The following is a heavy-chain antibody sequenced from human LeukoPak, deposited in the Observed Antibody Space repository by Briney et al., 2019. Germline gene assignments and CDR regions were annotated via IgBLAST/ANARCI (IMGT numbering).Heavy chain of an antibody. CDR1: GGSISSYY. CDR2: IYYSGST. Sequence: PSETLSLTCTVSGGSISSYYWSWIRQPPGKGLEWIGYIYYSGSTNYNPSLKSRVTISVDTSKNQFSLKLSSVTATDTAVYYCARVIGAGGSFVDYWGQGTLVTVSS. V-gene: IGHV4-59*01. D-gene: IGHD1-26*01. J-gene: IGHJ4*02. CDR3: ARVIGAGGSFVDY.